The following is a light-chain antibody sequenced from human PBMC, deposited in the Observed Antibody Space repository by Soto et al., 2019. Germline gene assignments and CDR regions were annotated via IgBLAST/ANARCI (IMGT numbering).Light chain of an antibody. V-gene: IGKV3-20*01. CDR3: QQYGSSPPLT. CDR2: GAS. CDR1: QSVGSNS. J-gene: IGKJ4*01. Sequence: EFVLTQSPGTLSLSPGERATLSCRASQSVGSNSLAWYQQKPGQAPRILIYGASTRATGIPDRFSGSGSGTDFTLTISRLEPKDFAVYYCQQYGSSPPLTFGGGTTVEIK.